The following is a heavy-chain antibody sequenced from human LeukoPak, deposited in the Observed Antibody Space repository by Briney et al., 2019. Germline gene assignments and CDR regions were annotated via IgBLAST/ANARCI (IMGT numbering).Heavy chain of an antibody. V-gene: IGHV1-46*01. CDR1: GYTFTSNY. CDR2: IYPRDGST. J-gene: IGHJ4*02. D-gene: IGHD4-17*01. CDR3: ARLDYGDYVVGY. Sequence: ASVKVSCKASGYTFTSNYIHWVRQAPGQGLEWMGMIYPRDGSTSYAQKFQGRVTVTRDTSTSTVHMELSGLRSEDTAVYYCARLDYGDYVVGYWGQGTLVTVSS.